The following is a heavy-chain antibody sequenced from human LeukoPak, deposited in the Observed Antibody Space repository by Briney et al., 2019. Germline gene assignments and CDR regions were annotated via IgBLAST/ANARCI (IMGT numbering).Heavy chain of an antibody. CDR1: GDSISSFY. V-gene: IGHV4-59*01. Sequence: SETLSLTCTVSGDSISSFYWSWIRQPPGKGLEWIGYIYYSGSTNYNPSLKSRVTISVDTSKNQFSLRLSSVTAADTAVYYCARHTILTGYSTLDYWGQGTLVTVSS. J-gene: IGHJ4*02. CDR3: ARHTILTGYSTLDY. D-gene: IGHD3-9*01. CDR2: IYYSGST.